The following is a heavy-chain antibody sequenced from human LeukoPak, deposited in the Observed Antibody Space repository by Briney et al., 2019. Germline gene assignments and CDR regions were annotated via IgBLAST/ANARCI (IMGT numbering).Heavy chain of an antibody. CDR1: GFTFSSYG. J-gene: IGHJ4*02. D-gene: IGHD6-19*01. Sequence: PGGSLSLSCAASGFTFSSYGVHWVRQAPGKGLEWVADISYGGTKKYYADSVKGGFTITGDNSKNTVYLQMNSLRAEDTAVLFCARDAVTQWLAYYLDYWGQGTLVTVSS. V-gene: IGHV3-30*03. CDR3: ARDAVTQWLAYYLDY. CDR2: ISYGGTKK.